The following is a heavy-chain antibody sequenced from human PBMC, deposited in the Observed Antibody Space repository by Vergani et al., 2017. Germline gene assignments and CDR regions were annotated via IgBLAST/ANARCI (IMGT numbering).Heavy chain of an antibody. D-gene: IGHD6-19*01. CDR3: AGDPHRAVAVIAKYGMDV. J-gene: IGHJ6*02. CDR1: GYTFTSYG. CDR2: ISAYNGNT. Sequence: QVQLVQSGAEVKKPGASVKVSCKASGYTFTSYGISWVRQAPGQGLEWMGWISAYNGNTNYAQKLQGRVTMTTDTSTSTAYMELRSLRSDDTAVYYCAGDPHRAVAVIAKYGMDVWGQGTTVTVSS. V-gene: IGHV1-18*01.